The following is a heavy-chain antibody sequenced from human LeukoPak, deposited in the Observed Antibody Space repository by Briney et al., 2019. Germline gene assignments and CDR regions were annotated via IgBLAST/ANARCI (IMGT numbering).Heavy chain of an antibody. J-gene: IGHJ4*02. D-gene: IGHD6-19*01. CDR1: GYTFTSYD. CDR3: ARGLSSGWYSDY. Sequence: GASVKVSCKASGYTFTSYDINWVRQATGQGLEWMGWMNPNSGNTGYAQKFQGRVTMTRNTSISTAYMELSSVRSEDTAVYYCARGLSSGWYSDYWGQGTLVTVSS. V-gene: IGHV1-8*01. CDR2: MNPNSGNT.